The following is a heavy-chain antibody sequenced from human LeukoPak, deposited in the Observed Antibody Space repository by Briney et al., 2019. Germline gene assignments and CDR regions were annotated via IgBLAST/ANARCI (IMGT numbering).Heavy chain of an antibody. CDR3: ARAARLQISIIKMVHSAFYV. Sequence: SETLSLTCTVSGGSISSSSYYWVWIRQSPGRGLEWIGSLYYRRNTFYNPSLKSRVRMFVDKSKYQFSLKITPVAATDTVVFYCARAARLQISIIKMVHSAFYVWGRGTTVTVSS. J-gene: IGHJ3*01. CDR1: GGSISSSSYY. CDR2: LYYRRNT. V-gene: IGHV4-39*01. D-gene: IGHD3-10*01.